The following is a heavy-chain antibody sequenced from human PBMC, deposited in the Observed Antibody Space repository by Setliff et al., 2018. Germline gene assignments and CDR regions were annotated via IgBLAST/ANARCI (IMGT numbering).Heavy chain of an antibody. CDR2: FDPEDGET. CDR3: ATDKMAVAGTWFDP. Sequence: ASVKVSCKVSGYTLTELSMHWVRQAPGRGLEWMGGFDPEDGETIYAQKFQGRVTMTEDTSTDTAYMELSSLRSEDTAVYYCATDKMAVAGTWFDPWGQGTLVTVSS. V-gene: IGHV1-24*01. D-gene: IGHD6-19*01. CDR1: GYTLTELS. J-gene: IGHJ5*02.